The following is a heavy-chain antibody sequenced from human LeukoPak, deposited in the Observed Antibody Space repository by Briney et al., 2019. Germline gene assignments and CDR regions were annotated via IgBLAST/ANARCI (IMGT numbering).Heavy chain of an antibody. Sequence: SETLSLTCTVSGGSISSYYWSWIRQPPGKGLEWIGYIYYSGSTNYNPSLKSRVTISVETSKNEFSLKLRSVTAADTAFYYCARDRTMTAGSFDIWGQGTMVTVSS. CDR1: GGSISSYY. V-gene: IGHV4-59*01. J-gene: IGHJ3*02. CDR2: IYYSGST. CDR3: ARDRTMTAGSFDI. D-gene: IGHD2-21*02.